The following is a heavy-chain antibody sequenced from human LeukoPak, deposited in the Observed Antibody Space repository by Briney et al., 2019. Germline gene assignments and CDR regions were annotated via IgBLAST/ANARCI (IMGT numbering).Heavy chain of an antibody. CDR1: GYTFTSYF. D-gene: IGHD3-3*01. CDR3: ARETLNVLRFLEWSIFGLDY. CDR2: INPSGGST. Sequence: ASVKVSCKASGYTFTSYFMHWVRQAPGQGLEWMGIINPSGGSTSYAQKFQGRVTITADESTSTAYMELSSLRSEDTAVYYCARETLNVLRFLEWSIFGLDYWGQGTLVTVSS. V-gene: IGHV1-46*01. J-gene: IGHJ4*02.